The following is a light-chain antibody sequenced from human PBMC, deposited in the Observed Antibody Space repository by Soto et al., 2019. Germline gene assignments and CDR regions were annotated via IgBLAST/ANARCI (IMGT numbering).Light chain of an antibody. J-gene: IGKJ5*01. CDR1: QSISDT. CDR3: QQRSNWPIT. Sequence: EIAMTQSPAPLSVSAGGSAPPSCRASQSISDTLAWYQQKPGQAPRLLIHGASTRAPGFPARFSGSGSGTDFTLTISSLEPEDFAVYYCQQRSNWPITFGQGTRLEIK. CDR2: GAS. V-gene: IGKV3-15*01.